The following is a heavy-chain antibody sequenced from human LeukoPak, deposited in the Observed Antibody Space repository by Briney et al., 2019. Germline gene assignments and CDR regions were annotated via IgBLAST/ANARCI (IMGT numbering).Heavy chain of an antibody. V-gene: IGHV3-66*01. Sequence: GGSLRLSCAASGFTVSSNYMSWVRQAPGKGLEWVSIIFGGGSTNYADSVKGRFTISRDNSKNTVDLQMNSLRAKDTAVYYCASPGETPFDHWGQGTLVTVSS. D-gene: IGHD2-21*01. CDR1: GFTVSSNY. CDR3: ASPGETPFDH. CDR2: IFGGGST. J-gene: IGHJ4*02.